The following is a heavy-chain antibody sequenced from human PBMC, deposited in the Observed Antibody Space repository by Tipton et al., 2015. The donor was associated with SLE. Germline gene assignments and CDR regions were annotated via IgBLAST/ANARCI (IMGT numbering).Heavy chain of an antibody. CDR3: ARHRVHYYYGMDV. CDR2: IYHSGST. J-gene: IGHJ6*02. CDR1: GGSINISNW. Sequence: TLSLTCAVSGGSINISNWWSWVRQPPGKGLEWIGEIYHSGSTNYNPSLKSRVTISVDKSKNQFSLKLSSVTAADTAVYYCARHRVHYYYGMDVWGQGTTVTVSS. V-gene: IGHV4-4*02.